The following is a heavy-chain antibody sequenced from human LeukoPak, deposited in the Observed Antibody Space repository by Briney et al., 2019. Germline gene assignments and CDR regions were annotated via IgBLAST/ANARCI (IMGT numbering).Heavy chain of an antibody. CDR1: GGSFSGYY. Sequence: PSETLSLTCAVYGGSFSGYYWSWIRQPPGKGLEWIGEISHSGSTNYNPSLKSRVTMSVDTSKNQFSLKLSSVTAADTAVYYCASEDYDILTGYRSYWGQGTLVTVSS. V-gene: IGHV4-34*01. D-gene: IGHD3-9*01. CDR2: ISHSGST. J-gene: IGHJ4*02. CDR3: ASEDYDILTGYRSY.